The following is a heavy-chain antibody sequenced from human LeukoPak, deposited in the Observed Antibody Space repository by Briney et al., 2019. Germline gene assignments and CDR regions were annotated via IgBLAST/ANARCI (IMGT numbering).Heavy chain of an antibody. V-gene: IGHV3-15*01. CDR3: TTDPYYDSSGYNH. Sequence: EGSLRLSCAASGFTFSNAWMSWVRQAPGKGLEWVGRIKSKTDGGTTDYAAPVKGRFTISRDDSKNTLYLQMNSLKTEDTAVYYCTTDPYYDSSGYNHWGQGTLVTVSS. CDR1: GFTFSNAW. CDR2: IKSKTDGGTT. J-gene: IGHJ5*02. D-gene: IGHD3-22*01.